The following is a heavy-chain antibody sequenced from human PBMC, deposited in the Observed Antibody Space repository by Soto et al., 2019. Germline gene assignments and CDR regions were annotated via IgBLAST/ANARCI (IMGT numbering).Heavy chain of an antibody. J-gene: IGHJ3*02. Sequence: QVQLVESGGGVVQPGRSLRLSCAASGFTFSRYVMHWVRQAPGKGLEWVAVISYDGSAQYYADSVKGRFTISRDNSKNTLYLQMNSLGLEDTAVYYCAKEPLEVSGRNAFNIWGQGTMVTASS. CDR1: GFTFSRYV. V-gene: IGHV3-30*18. CDR3: AKEPLEVSGRNAFNI. CDR2: ISYDGSAQ. D-gene: IGHD1-1*01.